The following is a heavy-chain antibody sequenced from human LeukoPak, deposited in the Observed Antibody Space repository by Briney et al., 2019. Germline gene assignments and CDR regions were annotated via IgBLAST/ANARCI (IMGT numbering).Heavy chain of an antibody. V-gene: IGHV3-48*03. CDR1: GFTFSSYE. CDR2: IRSSGSTI. Sequence: GGSLRLSCAASGFTFSSYEMNWVRQAPGKGLEWVSYIRSSGSTIYYADSVKGRFTISSDNAKNSLYLQMNSLRAEGTAVYYCARGGYSYGYHYWGQGTLVTVSS. D-gene: IGHD5-18*01. J-gene: IGHJ4*02. CDR3: ARGGYSYGYHY.